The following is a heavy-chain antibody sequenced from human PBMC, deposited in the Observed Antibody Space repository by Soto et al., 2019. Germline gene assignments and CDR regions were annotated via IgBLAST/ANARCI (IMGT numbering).Heavy chain of an antibody. V-gene: IGHV1-69*13. CDR2: IIPILGTA. J-gene: IGHJ4*02. CDR1: GGTFSSYA. CDR3: ARSTRWSGYSDY. Sequence: SVKVSCKASGGTFSSYAISWVRQAPGQGLEWMGGIIPILGTANYAQKFQGRVTITADESTSTAYMELSSLRSEDTAVYYCARSTRWSGYSDYWGQGTLVTVSS. D-gene: IGHD3-3*01.